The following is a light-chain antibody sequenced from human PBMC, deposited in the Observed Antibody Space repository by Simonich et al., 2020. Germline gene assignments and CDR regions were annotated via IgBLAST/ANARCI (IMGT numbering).Light chain of an antibody. Sequence: EIVMTQSPATLSVSPGERATLSCRASQSVRSNLAWYQQKPGQAPRLLIYGASTRATGIPARFSGSGSGTEFTITISSMQSEDFAVYYCQQYGSSTGTFGQGTKVEIK. CDR1: QSVRSN. CDR2: GAS. CDR3: QQYGSSTGT. V-gene: IGKV3-15*01. J-gene: IGKJ1*01.